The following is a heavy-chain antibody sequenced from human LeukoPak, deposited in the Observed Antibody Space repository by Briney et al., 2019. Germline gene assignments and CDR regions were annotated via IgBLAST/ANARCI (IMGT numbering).Heavy chain of an antibody. CDR2: FDPEDGET. V-gene: IGHV1-24*01. J-gene: IGHJ4*02. D-gene: IGHD3-22*01. CDR3: ATGPEVVVITDLYYFDY. Sequence: ASVKVSCKVSGYTLTELSMHWVRQAPGKGLEWMGGFDPEDGETIYAQKFQGRVTMTEDTSTDTAYMELSSLRSEDTAVYYCATGPEVVVITDLYYFDYWGEETLVTVSS. CDR1: GYTLTELS.